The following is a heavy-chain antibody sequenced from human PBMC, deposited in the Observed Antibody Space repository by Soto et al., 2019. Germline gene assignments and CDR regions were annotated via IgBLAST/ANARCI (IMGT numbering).Heavy chain of an antibody. CDR3: ARDFIAAAGTASRGFDP. CDR2: IYYSGST. Sequence: SETLSLTCTVSGGSISSGDYYWSWIRQPPGKGLEWIGYIYYSGSTYYNPSLKSRVTISVDTSKNQFSLKLSSVTAADTAVYYCARDFIAAAGTASRGFDPWGQGTLVTVSS. CDR1: GGSISSGDYY. V-gene: IGHV4-30-4*01. J-gene: IGHJ5*02. D-gene: IGHD6-13*01.